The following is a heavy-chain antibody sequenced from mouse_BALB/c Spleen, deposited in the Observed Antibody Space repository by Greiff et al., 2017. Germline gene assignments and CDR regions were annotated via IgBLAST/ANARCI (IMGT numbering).Heavy chain of an antibody. Sequence: VQLQQSGAELVRPGVSVKISCKGSGYTFTDYAMHWVKQSHAKSLEWIGVISTYYGDASYNQKFKGKATMTVDKSSSTAYMELARLTSEDSAIYYCARPGSSPYYAMDYWGQGTSVTVSS. CDR3: ARPGSSPYYAMDY. V-gene: IGHV1S137*01. CDR1: GYTFTDYA. D-gene: IGHD1-1*01. CDR2: ISTYYGDA. J-gene: IGHJ4*01.